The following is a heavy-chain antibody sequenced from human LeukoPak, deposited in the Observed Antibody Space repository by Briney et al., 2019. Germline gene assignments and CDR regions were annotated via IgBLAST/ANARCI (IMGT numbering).Heavy chain of an antibody. D-gene: IGHD2-2*01. CDR1: GGTFSSYA. V-gene: IGHV1-69*05. CDR3: ARGNIVVVPAAMYSWFDP. CDR2: IIPIFGTA. J-gene: IGHJ5*02. Sequence: SVKVSCKASGGTFSSYAISWVRQAPGQGLEWMGGIIPIFGTANYAQKFQGRVTITTDESTSTAYMELSSLRSEDTAVYYCARGNIVVVPAAMYSWFDPWSQGTLVTVSS.